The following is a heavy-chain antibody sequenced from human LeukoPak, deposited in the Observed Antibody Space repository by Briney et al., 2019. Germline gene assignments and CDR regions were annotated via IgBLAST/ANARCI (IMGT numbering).Heavy chain of an antibody. CDR2: ITDST. V-gene: IGHV3-23*01. Sequence: GGSLRLSCAASGFTFSSYAMTWVRQAPGKGLEWVSAITDSTYFADSVKGRFTISRDSSKNTVYLQMNSLRAEDTGVYYCARYCSGGRCYSGLDPWGQGALVTVSS. CDR3: ARYCSGGRCYSGLDP. CDR1: GFTFSSYA. D-gene: IGHD2-15*01. J-gene: IGHJ5*02.